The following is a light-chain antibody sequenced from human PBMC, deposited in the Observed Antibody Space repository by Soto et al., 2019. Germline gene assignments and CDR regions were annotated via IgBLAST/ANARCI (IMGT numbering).Light chain of an antibody. CDR3: GSWDSSLSAYV. V-gene: IGLV1-51*01. J-gene: IGLJ1*01. CDR1: SSNIGDNS. Sequence: QSVLTQPPSVSAAPGQKVTISCSGSSSNIGDNSVSWYQQLPGTAPKLLIYDDNKRPSGIPDRFSGSKSGTPATLGITGFQTGDEADYYCGSWDSSLSAYVFGTGTKVTVL. CDR2: DDN.